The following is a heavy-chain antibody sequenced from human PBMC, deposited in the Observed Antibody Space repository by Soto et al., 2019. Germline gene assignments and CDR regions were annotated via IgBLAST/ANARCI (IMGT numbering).Heavy chain of an antibody. V-gene: IGHV3-33*08. Sequence: QPGGSLRLSCAASGFTFSSYAMSWVRQAPGKGLEWVAVIWYDGSNKYYADSVKGRFTISRDNSKNTLYLQMNSLRAEDTAVYYCARDGSGCDYWGQGTLVTVSS. CDR3: ARDGSGCDY. CDR2: IWYDGSNK. D-gene: IGHD5-12*01. CDR1: GFTFSSYA. J-gene: IGHJ4*02.